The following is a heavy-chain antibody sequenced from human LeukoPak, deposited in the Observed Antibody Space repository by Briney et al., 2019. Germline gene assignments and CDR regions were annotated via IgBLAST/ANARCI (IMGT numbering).Heavy chain of an antibody. Sequence: ASVTVSFKASGYTFTTYGISWVRQAPGHGLEWMGWISTFNGRTNYAQKLQGRVTMTTDTSTSTAYMELRSLRSDDTAVYYCARGQGYYDSRPRGYYYYYMDVWGKGTTVTVSS. J-gene: IGHJ6*03. V-gene: IGHV1-18*01. CDR3: ARGQGYYDSRPRGYYYYYMDV. CDR2: ISTFNGRT. CDR1: GYTFTTYG. D-gene: IGHD3-22*01.